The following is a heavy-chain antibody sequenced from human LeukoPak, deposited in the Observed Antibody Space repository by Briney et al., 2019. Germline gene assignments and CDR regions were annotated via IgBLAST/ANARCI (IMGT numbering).Heavy chain of an antibody. V-gene: IGHV3-30-3*01. CDR2: ISYDGSNK. CDR1: GFTFSSYA. D-gene: IGHD1-7*01. J-gene: IGHJ6*03. Sequence: PGGSLRLSCAASGFTFSSYAMHWVRQAPGKGLEWVAVISYDGSNKYYADSVKGRFTISRDNSKNTLYLQMNSLRAEDTAVYYCARALSLELSDYYYYMDVWGKGTTVTVSS. CDR3: ARALSLELSDYYYYMDV.